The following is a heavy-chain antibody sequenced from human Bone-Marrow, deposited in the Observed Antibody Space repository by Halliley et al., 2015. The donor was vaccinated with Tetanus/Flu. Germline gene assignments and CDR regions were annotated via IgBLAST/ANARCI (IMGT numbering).Heavy chain of an antibody. D-gene: IGHD1-26*01. CDR2: IHYSGSA. Sequence: IHYSGSATYNLSLKSRVTMSVDTSKNQFSLKLSYVTAADTALYYCARLHLYRFSGSTPMENYFDYWGQGTLVTVSS. V-gene: IGHV4-61*07. J-gene: IGHJ4*02. CDR3: ARLHLYRFSGSTPMENYFDY.